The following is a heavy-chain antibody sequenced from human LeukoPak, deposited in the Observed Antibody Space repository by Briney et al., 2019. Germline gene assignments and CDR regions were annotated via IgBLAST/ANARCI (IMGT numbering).Heavy chain of an antibody. CDR2: ISSSSSTI. J-gene: IGHJ6*02. CDR1: GFTSSSYS. D-gene: IGHD5-12*01. V-gene: IGHV3-48*01. CDR3: ARNSGYDWDDYYYYYGMDV. Sequence: GGSLRLSCAASGFTSSSYSMNWVRQAPGKGLEWVSYISSSSSTIYYADSVKGRFTISRDNAKNSLYLQMNSLRAEDTAVYYCARNSGYDWDDYYYYYGMDVWGQGTTVTVSS.